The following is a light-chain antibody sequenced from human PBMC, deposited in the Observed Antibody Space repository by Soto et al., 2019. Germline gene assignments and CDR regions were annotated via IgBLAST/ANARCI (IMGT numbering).Light chain of an antibody. V-gene: IGKV3-15*01. Sequence: EIVMTPSSATLSFSPGERGPLSFRASQSVSSRLAWYHQKPGQSPRLLIYGASTRATGIPARFSGSGSGTEFTLTISSLQSEDFGLYYCHQYNNFWTFGQGTKVDIK. CDR3: HQYNNFWT. J-gene: IGKJ1*01. CDR1: QSVSSR. CDR2: GAS.